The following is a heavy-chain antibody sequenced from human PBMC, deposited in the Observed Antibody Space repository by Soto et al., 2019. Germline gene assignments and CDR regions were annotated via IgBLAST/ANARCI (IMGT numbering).Heavy chain of an antibody. J-gene: IGHJ4*02. Sequence: EVQLLESGGGLVQPGGSLRLSCAASGFTFTTYAMTWVRQAPGKGLEWVSAINSAGTTYYADSVKGRLTISRDNAKNTLYLQMNGLKAEDTAVYYCAKDWYEDYWGQGTLVTVSS. CDR2: INSAGTT. CDR1: GFTFTTYA. CDR3: AKDWYEDY. D-gene: IGHD6-13*01. V-gene: IGHV3-23*01.